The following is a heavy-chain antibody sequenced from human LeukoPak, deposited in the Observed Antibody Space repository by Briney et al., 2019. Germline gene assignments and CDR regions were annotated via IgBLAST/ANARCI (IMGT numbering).Heavy chain of an antibody. D-gene: IGHD6-13*01. V-gene: IGHV5-51*01. CDR3: ARQLGAAAGRVFFDY. J-gene: IGHJ4*02. CDR1: GYSFSNSW. Sequence: GESLKISCKGSGYSFSNSWIAWVAQMPGKGLEWMGIVYPGDSDTRYSPSFQGQVTFSADKSISTAYLQWSSLKAADTAMYYCARQLGAAAGRVFFDYWGQGTLVSVSS. CDR2: VYPGDSDT.